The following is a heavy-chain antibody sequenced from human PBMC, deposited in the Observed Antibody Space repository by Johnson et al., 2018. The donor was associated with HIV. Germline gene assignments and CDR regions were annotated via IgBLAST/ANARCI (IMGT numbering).Heavy chain of an antibody. CDR1: GFTFSSYG. Sequence: QVQLVESGGGVVQPGRSLRLSCAASGFTFSSYGMHWVRQAPGKGLEWVAVISYDGSNKYYADSVKGRFTISRDNSKNTLYLQMNSLRAEDTAVYYCAKARANWGSRYAFDIWGQGTVVTVSS. J-gene: IGHJ3*02. V-gene: IGHV3-30*18. D-gene: IGHD7-27*01. CDR2: ISYDGSNK. CDR3: AKARANWGSRYAFDI.